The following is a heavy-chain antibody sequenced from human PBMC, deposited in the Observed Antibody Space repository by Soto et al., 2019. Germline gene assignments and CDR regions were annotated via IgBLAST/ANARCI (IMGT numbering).Heavy chain of an antibody. Sequence: QVQLVESGGGVVQPGRSPRLSCVGSGFSFSKFGMHWVRQSPGQGLEWVAFIRFDGSEDYFADSVKGRFTISRDNPKSTLYLQMNSLRAEDSAVYYCARDLSIFGDFDYWGQGTLVTVSS. J-gene: IGHJ4*02. CDR3: ARDLSIFGDFDY. CDR1: GFSFSKFG. V-gene: IGHV3-33*01. CDR2: IRFDGSED. D-gene: IGHD3-3*01.